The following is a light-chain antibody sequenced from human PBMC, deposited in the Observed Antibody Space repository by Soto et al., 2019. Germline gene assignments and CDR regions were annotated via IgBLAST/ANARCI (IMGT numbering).Light chain of an antibody. V-gene: IGKV3D-20*02. CDR2: GAS. J-gene: IGKJ5*01. Sequence: IVLTNSPGTVSLSQGARATPSCRAIQSVSSSYLAWYQQKPGQAPRLLIYGASSRATGIPARFSGSGSGTDFTLTISSLEPEDFAVYYCQQRSNWPPITFGQGTRLAI. CDR3: QQRSNWPPIT. CDR1: QSVSSSY.